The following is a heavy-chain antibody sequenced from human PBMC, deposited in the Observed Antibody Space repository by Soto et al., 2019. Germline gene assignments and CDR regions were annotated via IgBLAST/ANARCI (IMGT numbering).Heavy chain of an antibody. Sequence: PSETLSLTCTVSGGSISSYYWSWIRQPPGKGLEWIGYIYYSGSTNYNPSLKSRVTISVDTSKNQFSLKLSSVTAADTAVYCCARDFMVRGILSYGMDVWGQGTTVTVSS. CDR2: IYYSGST. CDR3: ARDFMVRGILSYGMDV. D-gene: IGHD3-10*01. V-gene: IGHV4-59*01. J-gene: IGHJ6*02. CDR1: GGSISSYY.